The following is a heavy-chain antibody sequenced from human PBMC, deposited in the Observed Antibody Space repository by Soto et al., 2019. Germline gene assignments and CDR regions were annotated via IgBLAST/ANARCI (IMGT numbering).Heavy chain of an antibody. D-gene: IGHD6-13*01. Sequence: SVKVSCKASGGTFSSYTISCVRQAPGQGLEWMGRIINILGIAKYEHKFNGRVTITEDKSTSTAYMELSSPRYEDTAVYYCERDYSRSWPAYYYYAMDVWGQGTTVTVSS. J-gene: IGHJ6*02. V-gene: IGHV1-69*02. CDR2: IINILGIA. CDR1: GGTFSSYT. CDR3: ERDYSRSWPAYYYYAMDV.